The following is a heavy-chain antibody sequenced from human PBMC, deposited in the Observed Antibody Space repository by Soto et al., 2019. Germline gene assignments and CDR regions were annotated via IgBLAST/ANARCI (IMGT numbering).Heavy chain of an antibody. CDR3: ARGSYISEWQGDY. CDR1: GGTFSSYA. J-gene: IGHJ4*02. D-gene: IGHD6-19*01. Sequence: QVQLVQSGAEVKKPGSSVKVSCKASGGTFSSYAFTWVRQAPGQGLEWMGGIIPIFSTPTYAQRFQGRVAITADKSTSTLYMELRSLRSEDTAVYYCARGSYISEWQGDYWGQGTQVTVSS. V-gene: IGHV1-69*06. CDR2: IIPIFSTP.